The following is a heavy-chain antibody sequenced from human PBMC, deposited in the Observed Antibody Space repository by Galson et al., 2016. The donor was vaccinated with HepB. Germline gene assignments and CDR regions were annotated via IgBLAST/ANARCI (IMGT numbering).Heavy chain of an antibody. J-gene: IGHJ4*02. V-gene: IGHV1-3*01. CDR3: ARGMDTAMVTLDY. CDR2: INAGNGYT. Sequence: VKVSCKASGYTFTDYAVNWVRQAPGQRLEWMGYINAGNGYTTSSEKFQGRVTITGDTSATTVYMELSSLTSEDTAVYYCARGMDTAMVTLDYWGQGTLVTVSS. D-gene: IGHD5-18*01. CDR1: GYTFTDYA.